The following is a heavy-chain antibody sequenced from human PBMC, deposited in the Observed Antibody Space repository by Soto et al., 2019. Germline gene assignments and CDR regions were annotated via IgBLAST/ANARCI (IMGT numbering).Heavy chain of an antibody. CDR1: GGTFSSYT. D-gene: IGHD2-2*01. CDR2: IIPIPGTA. V-gene: IGHV1-69*13. CDR3: ARSQGSSTSLEIYYYYYYGMDV. Sequence: SVKVSCKASGGTFSSYTISWVRQAPGQGLEWMGGIIPIPGTANYAQKFQGRVTIAADESTSTAYMELSSLRSEDAAVYYCARSQGSSTSLEIYYYYYYGMDVWGQGTTVTVSS. J-gene: IGHJ6*02.